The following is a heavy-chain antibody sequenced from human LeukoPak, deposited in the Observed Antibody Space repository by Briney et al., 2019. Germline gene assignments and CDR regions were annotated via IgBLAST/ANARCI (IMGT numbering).Heavy chain of an antibody. CDR3: ARLLVGVITTHSGDC. V-gene: IGHV4-39*01. Sequence: SETLSLTCAVSSDSISNSAYRWGWIRQPPGRGLEWIGTIYYSRGTYYNPSLKSRVTISVDTSKNQFSLKLSSVTAADTAVYYCARLLVGVITTHSGDCWGQGTLVTVSS. D-gene: IGHD3-22*01. CDR2: IYYSRGT. CDR1: SDSISNSAYR. J-gene: IGHJ4*02.